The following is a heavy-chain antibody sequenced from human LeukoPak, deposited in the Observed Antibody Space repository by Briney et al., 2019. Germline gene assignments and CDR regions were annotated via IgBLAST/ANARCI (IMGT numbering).Heavy chain of an antibody. V-gene: IGHV4-31*03. CDR3: ARHHSSGWGPGWFDP. D-gene: IGHD6-19*01. J-gene: IGHJ5*02. Sequence: SETLSLTCTVCGGSISSGGYYWSGIRQHPGKGLEWIGYIYYSGSTYYNPSLKSRVTISVDTSKNQFSLKLSSVTAADTAVYYCARHHSSGWGPGWFDPWGQGTLVTVSS. CDR2: IYYSGST. CDR1: GGSISSGGYY.